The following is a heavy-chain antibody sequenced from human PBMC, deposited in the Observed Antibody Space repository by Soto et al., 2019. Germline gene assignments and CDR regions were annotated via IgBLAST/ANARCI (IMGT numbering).Heavy chain of an antibody. CDR3: ARGGWEFDP. Sequence: ASVKVSCKASGYTFSSYGISWVRQAPGQGLEWMEWISAYNGNTNYAQNLQGRVTMTTDTSTRTAYMGLRSFRSDDTDGYYCARGGWEFDPWGQGTLVTVSS. V-gene: IGHV1-18*01. D-gene: IGHD1-26*01. J-gene: IGHJ5*02. CDR1: GYTFSSYG. CDR2: ISAYNGNT.